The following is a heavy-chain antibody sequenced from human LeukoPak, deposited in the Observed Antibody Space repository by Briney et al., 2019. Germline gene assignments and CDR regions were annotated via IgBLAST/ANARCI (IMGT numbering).Heavy chain of an antibody. CDR2: INPNSGGT. J-gene: IGHJ4*02. Sequence: GASVKVSCKASGYTFTGYYMHWVRQAPGQGLEWMGWINPNSGGTNYAQKFQGRVTMTRDTSISTAYMELSRLRSDDTAVYYCARDHVSSSSWYGYWGQGTLVTVSS. V-gene: IGHV1-2*02. CDR1: GYTFTGYY. D-gene: IGHD6-13*01. CDR3: ARDHVSSSSWYGY.